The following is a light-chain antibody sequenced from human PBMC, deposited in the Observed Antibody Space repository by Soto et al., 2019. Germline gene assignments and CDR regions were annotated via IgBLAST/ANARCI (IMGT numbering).Light chain of an antibody. CDR1: QSLSSW. J-gene: IGKJ1*01. V-gene: IGKV1-5*03. Sequence: DIQMTQSPSTLSASVGDRVTITCRASQSLSSWLAWYQQKAGKASKLLIYKASNLESGVPSRFSGSGSGTEFTLTISSLQPDDFATYYCQHYHSYPWTFGQGTKVEIK. CDR3: QHYHSYPWT. CDR2: KAS.